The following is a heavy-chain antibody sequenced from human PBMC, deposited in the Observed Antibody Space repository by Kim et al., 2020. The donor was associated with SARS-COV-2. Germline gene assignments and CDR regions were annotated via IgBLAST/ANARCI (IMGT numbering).Heavy chain of an antibody. CDR3: ANGFYQLLTDAFDI. V-gene: IGHV3-23*01. Sequence: ASSVKGRFTISRDNSKNTLYLQMNSLRAEDTAVYYCANGFYQLLTDAFDIWGQGTMVTVSS. J-gene: IGHJ3*02. D-gene: IGHD2-2*01.